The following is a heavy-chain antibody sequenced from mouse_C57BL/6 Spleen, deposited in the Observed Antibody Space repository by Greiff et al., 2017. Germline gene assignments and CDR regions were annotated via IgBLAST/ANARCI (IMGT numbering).Heavy chain of an antibody. J-gene: IGHJ2*01. CDR2: IYPGDGDT. CDR3: AGAHFDY. D-gene: IGHD3-1*01. V-gene: IGHV1-82*01. Sequence: QVQLKESGPELVKPGASVKISCKASGYAFSSSWMNWVKQRPGKGLEWIGRIYPGDGDTNYNGKFKGKATLTADKSSSTAYMQLSSLTSEDSAVXFCAGAHFDYWGQGTTLTVSS. CDR1: GYAFSSSW.